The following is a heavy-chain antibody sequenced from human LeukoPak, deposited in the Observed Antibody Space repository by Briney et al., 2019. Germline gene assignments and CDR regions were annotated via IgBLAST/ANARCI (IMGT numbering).Heavy chain of an antibody. Sequence: GGSLRLSSAASGFTFSGYYMTWIRQAPGKGLEWVSYISSSSSTIYYADSVKGRFTISRDNAKNSLFLQMSSLRAEDTAVYYCARETRYYFDPWGQGTLVTVSS. D-gene: IGHD1-1*01. J-gene: IGHJ4*02. V-gene: IGHV3-11*01. CDR3: ARETRYYFDP. CDR1: GFTFSGYY. CDR2: ISSSSSTI.